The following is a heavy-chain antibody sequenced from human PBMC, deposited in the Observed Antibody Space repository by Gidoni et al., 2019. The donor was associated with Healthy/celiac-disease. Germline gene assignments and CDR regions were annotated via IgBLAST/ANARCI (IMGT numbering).Heavy chain of an antibody. J-gene: IGHJ4*02. CDR1: GGSISSSNW. V-gene: IGHV4-4*02. CDR2: IYHSGST. Sequence: QVQLQESGPGLVKPSGTLSLTCAVSGGSISSSNWWSWVRQPTGKGLEWIGEIYHSGSTNYNPSLKSRVTISVDKSKNQFSLKLSSVTAADTAVYYCARLYSSSWYAGSGWSTETPPFDYWGQGTLVTVSS. D-gene: IGHD6-13*01. CDR3: ARLYSSSWYAGSGWSTETPPFDY.